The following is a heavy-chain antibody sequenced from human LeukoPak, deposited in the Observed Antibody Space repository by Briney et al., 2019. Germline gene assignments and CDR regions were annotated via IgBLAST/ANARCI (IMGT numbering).Heavy chain of an antibody. CDR1: GFTFRSYW. Sequence: GGSLRLSCAASGFTFRSYWMSWVRQAPGKGLEWVANIKQDGSEEYYVDSVKGRFTISRDNAKNSLCLQMNSLRAEDTGVYYCAREHPYYYDSSGTALMAEIKYYFDYWGQGTLVTVSS. CDR2: IKQDGSEE. D-gene: IGHD3-22*01. V-gene: IGHV3-7*01. J-gene: IGHJ4*02. CDR3: AREHPYYYDSSGTALMAEIKYYFDY.